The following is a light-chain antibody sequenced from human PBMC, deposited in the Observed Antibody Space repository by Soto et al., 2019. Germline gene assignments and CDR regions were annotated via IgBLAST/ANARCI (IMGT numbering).Light chain of an antibody. CDR2: GAS. CDR3: QQYGSTLSLT. J-gene: IGKJ4*01. V-gene: IGKV3-20*01. CDR1: QSVSSSY. Sequence: EIVLTQSPGTLSLSPGERATLSCRASQSVSSSYLAWYQQKPGQAPRLLIYGASSRATGIPDRFSGSGSGKDFSLTISRLEPEDFAVYYCQQYGSTLSLTFGGGTKVEI.